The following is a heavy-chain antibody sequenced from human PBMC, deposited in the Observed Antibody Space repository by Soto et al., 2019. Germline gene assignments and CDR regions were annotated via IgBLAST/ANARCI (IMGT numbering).Heavy chain of an antibody. CDR2: ISYDGSNK. CDR3: AKDYGSGRRDYIWGSYRYAGNWFDP. V-gene: IGHV3-30*18. CDR1: GFTFSSYG. D-gene: IGHD3-16*02. Sequence: QVQLVESGGGVVQPGRSLRLSCAASGFTFSSYGVHWVRQAPGKGLEWVAVISYDGSNKYYADSVKGRFTISRDNSKNTLYLQMNSLRAEDTAVYYCAKDYGSGRRDYIWGSYRYAGNWFDPWGQGTLVTVSS. J-gene: IGHJ5*02.